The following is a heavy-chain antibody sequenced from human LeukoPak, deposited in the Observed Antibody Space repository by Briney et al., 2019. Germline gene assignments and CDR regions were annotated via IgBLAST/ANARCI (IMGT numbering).Heavy chain of an antibody. Sequence: ASVKVSCKASGYTFTGYGMHWVRQAPGQGLEWVGRIDPNSGGTNYAQDFQGRVTITRDTSINTAYMELSRLRSDDTAKYYCTRDLTISGPIGIWGQGTLVTVSA. J-gene: IGHJ4*02. CDR1: GYTFTGYG. CDR3: TRDLTISGPIGI. D-gene: IGHD3-9*01. V-gene: IGHV1-2*06. CDR2: IDPNSGGT.